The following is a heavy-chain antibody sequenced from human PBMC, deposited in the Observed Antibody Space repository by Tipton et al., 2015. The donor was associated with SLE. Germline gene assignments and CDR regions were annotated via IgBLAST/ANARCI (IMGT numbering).Heavy chain of an antibody. CDR1: GGSISSSSYY. CDR3: ARRSSSDAFDI. V-gene: IGHV4-39*07. D-gene: IGHD6-6*01. CDR2: IYYSGST. Sequence: LRLSCTVSGGSISSSSYYWGWIRQPPGKGLEWIGSIYYSGSTYYNPSLKSRVTISVDTSKNQFSLKLSSVTAADTAVYYCARRSSSDAFDIWGQGTMVTVSS. J-gene: IGHJ3*02.